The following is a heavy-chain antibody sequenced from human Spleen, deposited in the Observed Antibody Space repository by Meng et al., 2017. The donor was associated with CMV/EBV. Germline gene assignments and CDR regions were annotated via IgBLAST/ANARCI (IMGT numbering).Heavy chain of an antibody. D-gene: IGHD5-12*01. J-gene: IGHJ2*01. CDR2: ISGSGGSF. Sequence: SGLTFSSYAIRWVRQAPGKGLEWVSVISGSGGSFYLVVSVKGRFTISRDNYKNTLFLQMNSLRAEDTAVYYCAKMDVVAVTSKYLDLWGRGTLVTVSS. V-gene: IGHV3-23*01. CDR1: GLTFSSYA. CDR3: AKMDVVAVTSKYLDL.